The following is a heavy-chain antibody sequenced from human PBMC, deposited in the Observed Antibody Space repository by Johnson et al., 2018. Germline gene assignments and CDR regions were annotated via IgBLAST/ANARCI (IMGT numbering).Heavy chain of an antibody. V-gene: IGHV3-53*01. D-gene: IGHD5-24*01. J-gene: IGHJ3*02. CDR1: GFSVSRDY. Sequence: VQLVQSGGGLVQPGGSRRLSCAASGFSVSRDYMSWVRQAPGKALEWVSVIYSGGSTYYADSVKGRFTISRDNSKNTVYLQMNSLRHEDTAMCHCARERDGDNLDNAFDIWGQGTMVPVSS. CDR2: IYSGGST. CDR3: ARERDGDNLDNAFDI.